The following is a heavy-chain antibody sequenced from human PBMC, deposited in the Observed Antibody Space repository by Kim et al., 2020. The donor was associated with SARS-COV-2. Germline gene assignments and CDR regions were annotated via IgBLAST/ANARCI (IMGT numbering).Heavy chain of an antibody. Sequence: GGSLRLSCTASGFTFADSVMNWVRQAPGKGLEWVALVRSDGGTTYYADSVKGRFTISRDNSKDSRYLQMNSLRTDDTAFYYCSKASGWLPRYWGQGTLVTVSS. CDR2: VRSDGGTT. J-gene: IGHJ4*02. D-gene: IGHD6-19*01. V-gene: IGHV3-43*02. CDR3: SKASGWLPRY. CDR1: GFTFADSV.